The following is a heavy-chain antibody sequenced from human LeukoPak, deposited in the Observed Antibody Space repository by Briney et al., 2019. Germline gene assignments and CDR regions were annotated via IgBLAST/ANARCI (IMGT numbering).Heavy chain of an antibody. V-gene: IGHV3-21*01. CDR3: ARGSARLGSYLVSDWAFDI. D-gene: IGHD1-26*01. Sequence: GGSLRLSCAASGFTFSSYSMNWVRQAPGKGLEWVSSISSSSSYIYYADSVKGRFTISRDNAKNSLYLQMNGLRAEDTAVYYCARGSARLGSYLVSDWAFDIWGQGTMVTVSS. J-gene: IGHJ3*02. CDR2: ISSSSSYI. CDR1: GFTFSSYS.